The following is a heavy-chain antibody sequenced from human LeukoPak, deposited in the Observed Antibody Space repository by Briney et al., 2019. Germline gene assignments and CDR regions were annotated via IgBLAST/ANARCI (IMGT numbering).Heavy chain of an antibody. J-gene: IGHJ4*02. CDR1: GYTFTGYY. V-gene: IGHV1-2*02. Sequence: ASVKVSCKASGYTFTGYYMHWVRQAPGQGLEWMGWINPNSGGSNYAQKFQGRVTMTRDTSISTAYMELSRLRSDDTAVYYCARDLSQYSSSWGDYWGQGTLVTVSS. D-gene: IGHD6-13*01. CDR2: INPNSGGS. CDR3: ARDLSQYSSSWGDY.